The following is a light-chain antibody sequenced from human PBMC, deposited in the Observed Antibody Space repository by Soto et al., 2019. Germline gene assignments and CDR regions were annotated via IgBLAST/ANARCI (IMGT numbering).Light chain of an antibody. J-gene: IGKJ3*01. CDR1: QRVANNY. V-gene: IGKV3-20*01. CDR3: HHYSRSPIFT. Sequence: PGERATLSCRASQRVANNYLAWYQQRPGQAPRLLIYAASSRAAGIPDRFSGSGSGTDFTLTISRLEPEDFGVFFCHHYSRSPIFTFGPGTTVDMK. CDR2: AAS.